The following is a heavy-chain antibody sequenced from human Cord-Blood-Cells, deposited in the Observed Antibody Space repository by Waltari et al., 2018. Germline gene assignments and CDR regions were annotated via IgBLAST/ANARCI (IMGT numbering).Heavy chain of an antibody. CDR1: SHA. V-gene: IGHV1-69*01. J-gene: IGHJ6*03. CDR2: IIPIFGTA. Sequence: SHAISWVRQAPGQGIEWMGGIIPIFGTANYAQEFQGRVTITADESTSTAYMELSSLRSEDTAVYYCARGKRRGRDGYNYYYYYYMDVWGKGTTVTVSS. CDR3: ARGKRRGRDGYNYYYYYYMDV. D-gene: IGHD5-12*01.